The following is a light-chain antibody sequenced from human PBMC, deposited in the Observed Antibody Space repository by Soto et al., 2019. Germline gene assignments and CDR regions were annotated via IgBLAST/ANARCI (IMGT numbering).Light chain of an antibody. CDR1: QIVSSSY. V-gene: IGKV3-20*01. CDR3: QQYGSSPPWT. CDR2: GAS. Sequence: EIVVTQSPGTLSLSPWERATLSCRASQIVSSSYLAWYQQKPGQAPRLLIYGASSRGSGIPDRFSGSGCGTDFTLTISRLEPEDFAVYYCQQYGSSPPWTFGQGTKVEIK. J-gene: IGKJ1*01.